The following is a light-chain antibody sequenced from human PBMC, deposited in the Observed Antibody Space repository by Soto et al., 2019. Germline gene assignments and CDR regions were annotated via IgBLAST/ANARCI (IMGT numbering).Light chain of an antibody. CDR2: SHS. CDR1: SSNIGANT. CDR3: AAWDDSLNAYV. V-gene: IGLV1-44*01. Sequence: QSVLTQPPSASGTPGQRVAFSCSGSSSNIGANTVNWYQQLPGAAPKLLIYSHSQRPSGVPDRFSGSKSGTSASLAISGLQSDDEAGYYCAAWDDSLNAYVFGTGTKVTVL. J-gene: IGLJ1*01.